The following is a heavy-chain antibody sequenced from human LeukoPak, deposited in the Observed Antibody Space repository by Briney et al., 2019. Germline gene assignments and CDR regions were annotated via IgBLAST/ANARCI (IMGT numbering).Heavy chain of an antibody. CDR1: GGSISSTSYY. Sequence: SETLSLTCTVSGGSISSTSYYWGWIRQPPGKGLEWIGNFYYSGSTYYNPSLKSRVTISVDTSKNQFSLKLSSVTAADTAVYYCAREGYDSSGYYSDYWGQGTLVTVSS. CDR3: AREGYDSSGYYSDY. CDR2: FYYSGST. V-gene: IGHV4-39*02. D-gene: IGHD3-22*01. J-gene: IGHJ4*02.